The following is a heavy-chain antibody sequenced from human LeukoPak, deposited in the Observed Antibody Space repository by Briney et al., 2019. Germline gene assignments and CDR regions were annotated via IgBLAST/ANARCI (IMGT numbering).Heavy chain of an antibody. J-gene: IGHJ6*02. CDR1: GFTFGSYY. V-gene: IGHV3-74*01. Sequence: GGSLRLSCAVSGFTFGSYYMHWVRQAPGKGLVWVSRINSDGRSTSYADSVKGRFTISRDNAKNTLYLQMNSLRAEDTAVYFCARGNYYAMDVWGQGTTVTVSS. CDR3: ARGNYYAMDV. CDR2: INSDGRST.